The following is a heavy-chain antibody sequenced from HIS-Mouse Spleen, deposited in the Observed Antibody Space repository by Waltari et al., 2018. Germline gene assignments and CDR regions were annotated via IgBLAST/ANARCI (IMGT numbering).Heavy chain of an antibody. J-gene: IGHJ2*01. Sequence: QLQLQESGPGLVKPSETLSLTCTVPGGSISSSSYYVRWIRQPPGKGLEWIGSIYYSGSTYYNPSLKSRVTISVDTSKNQFSLKLSSVTAADTAVYYCAREIPYSSSWYDWYFDLWGRGTLVTVSS. D-gene: IGHD6-13*01. CDR3: AREIPYSSSWYDWYFDL. V-gene: IGHV4-39*07. CDR2: IYYSGST. CDR1: GGSISSSSYY.